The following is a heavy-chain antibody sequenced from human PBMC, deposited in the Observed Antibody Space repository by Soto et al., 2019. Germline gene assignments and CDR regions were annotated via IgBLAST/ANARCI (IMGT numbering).Heavy chain of an antibody. Sequence: LSETLSLTCTVSGGSVTSDEDYWTWIRQSPGKGLEWIGYISNSGSTGYNPSLKTRLSMSVDRSKNQFTLRLTSVTAADTAVYFCATESGSTYGYFDHWGQGTQVTVSS. V-gene: IGHV4-30-4*01. J-gene: IGHJ4*02. CDR2: ISNSGST. CDR3: ATESGSTYGYFDH. CDR1: GGSVTSDEDY. D-gene: IGHD5-18*01.